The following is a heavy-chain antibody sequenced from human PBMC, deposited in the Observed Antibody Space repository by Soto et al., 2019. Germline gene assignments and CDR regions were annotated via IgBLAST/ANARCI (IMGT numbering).Heavy chain of an antibody. CDR1: GFTFSSYA. D-gene: IGHD1-26*01. CDR3: ARVDGLVGATGLDY. CDR2: ISYDGSNK. Sequence: QVQLVESGGGVVQPGRSLRLSCAASGFTFSSYAMHWVRQAPGKGLEWVAVISYDGSNKYYADSVKGRFTISRDNSKNTRYVQMNSLRAEDTAVYYCARVDGLVGATGLDYWGQGTLVTVSS. J-gene: IGHJ4*02. V-gene: IGHV3-30-3*01.